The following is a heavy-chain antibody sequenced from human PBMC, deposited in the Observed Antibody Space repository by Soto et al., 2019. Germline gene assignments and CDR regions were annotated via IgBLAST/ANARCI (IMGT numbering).Heavy chain of an antibody. CDR1: GFTFSSYA. Sequence: QVQLVESGGGVVQPGRSLRLSCAASGFTFSSYAMHWVRQAPGKGLEWVAVISYDGSNKYYADSVKGRFTISRDNSKNKLYLQMNSLRAEDMAVYYCAREGRRDPDAFDIWGQGTMVTVSS. J-gene: IGHJ3*02. CDR3: AREGRRDPDAFDI. V-gene: IGHV3-30-3*01. CDR2: ISYDGSNK.